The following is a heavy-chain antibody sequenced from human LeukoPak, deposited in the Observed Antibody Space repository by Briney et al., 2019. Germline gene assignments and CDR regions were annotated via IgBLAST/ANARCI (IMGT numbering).Heavy chain of an antibody. V-gene: IGHV4-59*01. Sequence: SETLSLTCTVSNDSISHYYWSWIRQPPGKGLEWIGYIFHSGTTKYNPSLKSRVTISVDTSKNQFSLRLSSVTAAETAVYYCARHGGSYTFDFWGQGVLVTVSS. CDR2: IFHSGTT. CDR3: ARHGGSYTFDF. D-gene: IGHD1-26*01. CDR1: NDSISHYY. J-gene: IGHJ4*02.